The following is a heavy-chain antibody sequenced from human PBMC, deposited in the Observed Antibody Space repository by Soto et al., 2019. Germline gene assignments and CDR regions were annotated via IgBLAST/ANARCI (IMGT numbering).Heavy chain of an antibody. CDR2: IWYDGSNK. CDR3: ARALDSSGFFYGMDV. D-gene: IGHD3-22*01. V-gene: IGHV3-33*01. CDR1: GFTFSSYG. J-gene: IGHJ6*02. Sequence: QVQLVESGGGVVQPGRSLRLSCAASGFTFSSYGMHWVRQAPGKGLEWVAVIWYDGSNKYYADSVKGRFTISRDNSXXTLYLQMNSLRAEDKAVYYCARALDSSGFFYGMDVWGQGTTVTVSS.